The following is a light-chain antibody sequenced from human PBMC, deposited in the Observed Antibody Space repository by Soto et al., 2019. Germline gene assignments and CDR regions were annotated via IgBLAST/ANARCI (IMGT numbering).Light chain of an antibody. CDR1: SSDVGSSNF. Sequence: QPALTQPASVSGSPGQSRTLSCTGTSSDVGSSNFVSWYQQHPGKAPKLIIYEGSRRPSGVSGRFSGSKSGNAASLTISGLQAEDEADYYCCSFPGTSTLYVFGSGTKVTVL. V-gene: IGLV2-23*01. J-gene: IGLJ1*01. CDR2: EGS. CDR3: CSFPGTSTLYV.